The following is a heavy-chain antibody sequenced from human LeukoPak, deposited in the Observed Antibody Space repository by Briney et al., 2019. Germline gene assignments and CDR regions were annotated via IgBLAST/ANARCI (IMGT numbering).Heavy chain of an antibody. V-gene: IGHV1-2*02. CDR1: GYTFIGYN. D-gene: IGHD1-7*01. Sequence: ASVKVSCKASGYTFIGYNMQWVRQAPGQGLEWMGWINPNTGDTNYTQKFQGRVTMTWDTSITTVYMELSRLGTDGTAVYYCTRDNGNFNVDYWGQGTLVTVPS. CDR2: INPNTGDT. J-gene: IGHJ4*02. CDR3: TRDNGNFNVDY.